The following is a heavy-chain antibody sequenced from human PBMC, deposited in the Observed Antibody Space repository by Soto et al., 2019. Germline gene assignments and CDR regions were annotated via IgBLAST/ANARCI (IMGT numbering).Heavy chain of an antibody. CDR3: ARGPYYYDSSGYYYSHDAFDI. D-gene: IGHD3-22*01. CDR2: IWYDGSNK. V-gene: IGHV3-33*01. CDR1: GFTFSSYG. Sequence: GGSLRLSCAASGFTFSSYGMHWVRQAPGKGLEWVAVIWYDGSNKYYADSVKGRFTISRDNSKNTLYLQMNSLRAEDTAVYYCARGPYYYDSSGYYYSHDAFDIWGQGKMVTVSS. J-gene: IGHJ3*02.